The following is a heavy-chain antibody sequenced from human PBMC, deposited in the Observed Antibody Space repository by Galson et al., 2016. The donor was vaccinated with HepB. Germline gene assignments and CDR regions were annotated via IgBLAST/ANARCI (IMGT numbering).Heavy chain of an antibody. D-gene: IGHD2-8*02. CDR1: GGSFSGYF. Sequence: SETLSLTCAVYGGSFSGYFWSWVRQPPGKGLEWIGEINHGRSTNYNPSLKSRVTISIDTSKNQFYLNLRSVPAADTAVYYCARGSYCTRAGCDLDGMAVWGQGTTVIVSS. J-gene: IGHJ6*02. CDR2: INHGRST. CDR3: ARGSYCTRAGCDLDGMAV. V-gene: IGHV4-34*01.